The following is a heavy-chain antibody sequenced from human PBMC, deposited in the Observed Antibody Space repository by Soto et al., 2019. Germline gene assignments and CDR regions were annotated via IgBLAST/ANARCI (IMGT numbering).Heavy chain of an antibody. CDR1: GFTFSSYA. CDR3: AKHPTYYYDSSGYSPAVSFDY. Sequence: GGSLRLSCTASGFTFSSYAMSWVRQAPGKGLECVSTISGSGGSTYSADSVKGRFTISRDNSKNTRYLQMNSLRAEDTAVYYCAKHPTYYYDSSGYSPAVSFDYWGQGTLVTVSS. J-gene: IGHJ4*02. V-gene: IGHV3-23*01. D-gene: IGHD3-22*01. CDR2: ISGSGGST.